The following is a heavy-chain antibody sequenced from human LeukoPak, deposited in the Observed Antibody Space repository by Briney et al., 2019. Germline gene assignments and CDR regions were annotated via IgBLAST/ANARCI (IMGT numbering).Heavy chain of an antibody. V-gene: IGHV1-69*05. CDR3: ARVYYRRYSNYEGFDY. Sequence: GASVKVSCKASGGTFSSYAISWVRQAPGQGLEWMGGIIPIFGTANYAQKFQGRVTITTDESTSTACMELSSLRSEDTAVYYCARVYYRRYSNYEGFDYWGQGTLVTVSS. CDR1: GGTFSSYA. CDR2: IIPIFGTA. D-gene: IGHD4-11*01. J-gene: IGHJ4*02.